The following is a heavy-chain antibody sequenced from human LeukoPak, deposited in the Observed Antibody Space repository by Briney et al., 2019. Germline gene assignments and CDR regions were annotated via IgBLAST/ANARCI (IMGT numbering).Heavy chain of an antibody. CDR2: INPNSGGT. D-gene: IGHD6-13*01. V-gene: IGHV1-2*04. CDR3: ARGSSSWSTKTNWFDP. J-gene: IGHJ5*02. Sequence: ASVKVSCKASGYTFTGYYMHWVRQAPGQGLEWMGWINPNSGGTNYAQKFQGWVTMTRDTSISTAYMELSRLRSDVTAVYYCARGSSSWSTKTNWFDPWGQGTLVTVSS. CDR1: GYTFTGYY.